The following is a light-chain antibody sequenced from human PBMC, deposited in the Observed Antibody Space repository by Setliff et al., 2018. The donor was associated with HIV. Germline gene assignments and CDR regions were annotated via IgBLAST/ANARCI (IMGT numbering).Light chain of an antibody. CDR3: CSYVSTNNYV. CDR1: SSDVCSRYPY. Sequence: ALTQPASVSGSPGPSITISCTGTSSDVCSRYPYVSWYQQHPGKAAKLILFDFYYRPSGVSNRFSGSKSGNTASLTISVLQSEDEADYYCCSYVSTNNYVFGTGTKVTVL. CDR2: DFY. J-gene: IGLJ1*01. V-gene: IGLV2-14*03.